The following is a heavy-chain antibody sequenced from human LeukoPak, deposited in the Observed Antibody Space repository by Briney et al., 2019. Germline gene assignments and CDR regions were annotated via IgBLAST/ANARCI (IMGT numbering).Heavy chain of an antibody. CDR1: GFTFSSYS. V-gene: IGHV3-21*01. J-gene: IGHJ4*02. D-gene: IGHD3-22*01. Sequence: GGCLRLSCAASGFTFSSYSMNWVRQAPGKGLEWFSCISSNGSYTYYADSVKGRFTISRDNAKNTLYLQINSLRAEDTAVYYCGRDPEYYYESSGYSSYWGQGTLATVSS. CDR3: GRDPEYYYESSGYSSY. CDR2: ISSNGSYT.